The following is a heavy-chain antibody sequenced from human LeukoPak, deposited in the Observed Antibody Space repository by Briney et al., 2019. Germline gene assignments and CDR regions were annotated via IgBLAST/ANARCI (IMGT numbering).Heavy chain of an antibody. CDR3: ARTSKYSFDI. V-gene: IGHV3-7*04. D-gene: IGHD2/OR15-2a*01. CDR2: IKHDASEK. J-gene: IGHJ3*02. CDR1: GFTFSDYW. Sequence: GGSLRLSCVASGFTFSDYWMSWVRQAPGKGLGWVAHIKHDASEKYYVDSVKGRFTISRDNAKNSLNLPMNSLRAEDTAVYYCARTSKYSFDIWGQGTMVSVSS.